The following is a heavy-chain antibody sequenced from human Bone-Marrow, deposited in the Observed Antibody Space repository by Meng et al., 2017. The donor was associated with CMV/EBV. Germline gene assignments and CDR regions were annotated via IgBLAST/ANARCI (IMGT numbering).Heavy chain of an antibody. V-gene: IGHV3-66*02. Sequence: GESLKISCAASGFTFSSNYMSWVRQAPGKGLEWVSVIYSGGSTYYADSVKGRFTISRDNSKNTLDLQMNSLRAEDTAVNYCARDRHDYSNYEGYYYGKYVWGQGTTVTVSS. CDR2: IYSGGST. D-gene: IGHD4-11*01. CDR3: ARDRHDYSNYEGYYYGKYV. CDR1: GFTFSSNY. J-gene: IGHJ6*02.